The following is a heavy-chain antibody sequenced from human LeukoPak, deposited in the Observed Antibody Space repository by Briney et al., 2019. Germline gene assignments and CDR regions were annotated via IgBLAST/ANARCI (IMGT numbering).Heavy chain of an antibody. V-gene: IGHV3-30-3*01. CDR1: GFTFSRYA. J-gene: IGHJ4*02. D-gene: IGHD5-12*01. Sequence: PGGSLRLSCAASGFTFSRYAMHWVRQAPGKGLEWVAVISYDGSNKYYADSVKGRFTISRDNSKNTLYLQMNSLSVEDTAVYYCARGYSGYDPFDYWGQGTLVTVSS. CDR3: ARGYSGYDPFDY. CDR2: ISYDGSNK.